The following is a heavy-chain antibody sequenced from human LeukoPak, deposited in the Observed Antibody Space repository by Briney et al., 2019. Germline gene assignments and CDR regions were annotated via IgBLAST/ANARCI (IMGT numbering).Heavy chain of an antibody. CDR1: GYSFTSYW. CDR2: IDPSDSYT. CDR3: ARRVVAGPGDYYGMDV. D-gene: IGHD6-19*01. J-gene: IGHJ6*04. V-gene: IGHV5-10-1*01. Sequence: GESLRISCKGSGYSFTSYWISWVRQMPGKGLEWMGRIDPSDSYTNYSPSFQGHVTIPADKSISTAYLQWSSLKASDTAMYYCARRVVAGPGDYYGMDVWGKGTTVTVSS.